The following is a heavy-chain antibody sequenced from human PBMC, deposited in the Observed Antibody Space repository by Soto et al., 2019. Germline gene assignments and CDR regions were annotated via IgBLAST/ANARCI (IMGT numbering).Heavy chain of an antibody. CDR1: GFTFSSYA. D-gene: IGHD4-17*01. CDR3: AKEGVVYGDYDGSNY. J-gene: IGHJ4*02. V-gene: IGHV3-23*01. CDR2: ISGSGGRT. Sequence: EVQLLESGGGLVQPGGSLRLSCAASGFTFSSYAMSWVRQAPGKGLEWVSAISGSGGRTYYADSVKVRFTISRDNSKNTLYLQMNSLRAEDTAVYYCAKEGVVYGDYDGSNYWGQGTLVTVSS.